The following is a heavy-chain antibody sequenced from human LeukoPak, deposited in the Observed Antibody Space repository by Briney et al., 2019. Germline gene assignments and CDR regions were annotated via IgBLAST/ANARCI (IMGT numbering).Heavy chain of an antibody. Sequence: GGSLRLSCAASGFIFSNYWMSWVRQAPGKGLEWVANIKQDGSEKFYVDSVKGRFTISRGNAKNSLYLQMNSLRAEDTAVYFCARGLHPNTGYYDVGFWGQGTLVTVSS. CDR3: ARGLHPNTGYYDVGF. CDR1: GFIFSNYW. J-gene: IGHJ4*02. D-gene: IGHD5-12*01. CDR2: IKQDGSEK. V-gene: IGHV3-7*05.